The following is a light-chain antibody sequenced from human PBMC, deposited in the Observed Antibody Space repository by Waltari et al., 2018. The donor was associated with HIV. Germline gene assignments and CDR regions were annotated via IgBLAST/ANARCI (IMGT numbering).Light chain of an antibody. CDR3: VAWDDSLSGHVV. CDR2: RNT. Sequence: QAVLTQPPSASGTPGQRVTISCSGSSSNIGYNYVYWYQQIPGTAPKLLIYRNTQRPSGVPDRFSGAKSGTSASLTSSGLRSDDEADYYCVAWDDSLSGHVVIGGGTKLTVL. CDR1: SSNIGYNY. J-gene: IGLJ2*01. V-gene: IGLV1-47*01.